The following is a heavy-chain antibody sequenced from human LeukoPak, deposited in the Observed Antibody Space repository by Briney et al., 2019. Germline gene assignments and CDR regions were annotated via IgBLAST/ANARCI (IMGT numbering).Heavy chain of an antibody. J-gene: IGHJ6*03. D-gene: IGHD6-13*01. CDR1: GGSISSSSYY. V-gene: IGHV4-39*07. Sequence: SETLSLTCTVSGGSISSSSYYWGWIRQPPGKGLEWIGTIYYSGSTYYNPSLKSRVTISVDTSKNQFSLKLSSVTAADTAVYYCARVYSSSWDPDYYYYYMDVWGKGTTVTVSS. CDR3: ARVYSSSWDPDYYYYYMDV. CDR2: IYYSGST.